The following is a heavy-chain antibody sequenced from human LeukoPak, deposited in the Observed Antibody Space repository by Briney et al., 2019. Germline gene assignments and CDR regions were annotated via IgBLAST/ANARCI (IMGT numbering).Heavy chain of an antibody. CDR3: ARGGSGIAARPLFY. CDR1: GYTFTSYA. D-gene: IGHD6-6*01. CDR2: INTNTGNP. V-gene: IGHV7-4-1*02. J-gene: IGHJ4*02. Sequence: ASVKVSCKASGYTFTSYAMNWVRQAPGQGLEWMGWINTNTGNPTYAQGFTGRFVFSLDTSVSTAYLQISSLKAEDTAVYYCARGGSGIAARPLFYWGQGTLVTVSS.